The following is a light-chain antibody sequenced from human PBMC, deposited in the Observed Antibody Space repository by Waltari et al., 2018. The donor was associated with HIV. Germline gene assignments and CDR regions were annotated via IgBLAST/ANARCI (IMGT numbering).Light chain of an antibody. CDR2: AAS. Sequence: IQLTQSPSSLSASVGDTVTITCRASQDISIFLSWYQQKPGEAPKLLIHAASSLPTGVPARFRGRGSGTEFTLTISGLQPEDVATYFCLQIYTTPLTFGPGTKVD. CDR1: QDISIF. J-gene: IGKJ3*01. V-gene: IGKV1-39*01. CDR3: LQIYTTPLT.